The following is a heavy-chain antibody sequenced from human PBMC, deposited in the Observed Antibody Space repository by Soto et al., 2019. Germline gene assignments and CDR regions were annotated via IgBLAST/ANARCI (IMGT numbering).Heavy chain of an antibody. D-gene: IGHD3-3*01. CDR3: AKRSIRRLRFLETH. CDR1: GDSFTNTHW. CDR2: IYHSGAT. J-gene: IGHJ4*02. V-gene: IGHV4-4*02. Sequence: QVQLQESGPGLLKPSETLSLTCTVSGDSFTNTHWWSWVRQSPGQGLEWIGEIYHSGATNYNPSLKSRLTMSIDKSKNEFSLKLNSVTAADTAVYYGAKRSIRRLRFLETHWGQGTLVTVS.